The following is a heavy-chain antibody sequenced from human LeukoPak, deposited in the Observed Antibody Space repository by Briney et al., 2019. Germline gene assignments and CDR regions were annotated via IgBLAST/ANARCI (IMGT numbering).Heavy chain of an antibody. J-gene: IGHJ5*02. CDR1: GYTFTSYG. Sequence: GASVKVFCKASGYTFTSYGISWVRQAPGQGLEWMGWISAYNGNTNYAQKLQGRVTMTTDTSTSTAYMELRSLRSDDTAVYYCARWLKLQGCDWFDPWGQGTLVTVSS. D-gene: IGHD5-24*01. CDR3: ARWLKLQGCDWFDP. V-gene: IGHV1-18*01. CDR2: ISAYNGNT.